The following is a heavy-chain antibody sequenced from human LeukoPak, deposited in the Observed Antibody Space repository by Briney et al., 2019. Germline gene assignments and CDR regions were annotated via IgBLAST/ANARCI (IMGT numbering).Heavy chain of an antibody. CDR2: IVVGSGNT. Sequence: GASVKVSCKASGFTFTSSAMQWVRQARGQRLEWIGWIVVGSGNTNYAQKFQERVTITRDMSTSTAYMELSSLRSEDTAVYYCAAPREYCSGGSCYSDGMDVWGQGTTVTVSS. D-gene: IGHD2-15*01. CDR1: GFTFTSSA. V-gene: IGHV1-58*02. CDR3: AAPREYCSGGSCYSDGMDV. J-gene: IGHJ6*02.